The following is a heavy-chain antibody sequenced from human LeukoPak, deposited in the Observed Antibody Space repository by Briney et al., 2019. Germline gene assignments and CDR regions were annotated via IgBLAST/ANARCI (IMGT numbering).Heavy chain of an antibody. V-gene: IGHV3-23*01. CDR2: ISDSGGIT. CDR1: GFAFSSQA. CDR3: AKDIQLST. D-gene: IGHD5-24*01. Sequence: GGSLRLSCAASGFAFSSQAMGWVRQAPGKGLEWVSVISDSGGITYYADSVKGRFTISRDNSKNTLFLQMNSLRAEDTAVYYCAKDIQLSTWGLGTMVTVSS. J-gene: IGHJ3*01.